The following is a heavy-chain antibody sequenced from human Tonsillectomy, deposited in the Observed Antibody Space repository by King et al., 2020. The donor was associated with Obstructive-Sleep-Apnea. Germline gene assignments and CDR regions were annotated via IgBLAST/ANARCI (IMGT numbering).Heavy chain of an antibody. V-gene: IGHV3-11*01. D-gene: IGHD2-2*01. CDR1: GFTFSDYY. J-gene: IGHJ2*01. CDR3: ARAGYCSSTSCYARWYFDL. CDR2: ISSSGSTI. Sequence: VQLVESGGGLVKPGGSLRLSCAACGFTFSDYYMSWIRQAPGKGLEWVSYISSSGSTIYYADSVKGRFTISRDNAKNSLYLQMNSLRAEDTAVYYCARAGYCSSTSCYARWYFDLWGRGTLVTVSS.